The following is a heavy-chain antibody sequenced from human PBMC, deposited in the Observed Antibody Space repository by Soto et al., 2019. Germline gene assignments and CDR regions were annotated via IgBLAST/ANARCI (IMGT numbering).Heavy chain of an antibody. CDR3: ATWGLYSSSPDFYYFDY. CDR1: GYTLTELS. D-gene: IGHD6-6*01. J-gene: IGHJ4*02. V-gene: IGHV1-24*01. CDR2: FDPEDGET. Sequence: GASVKVSCKVPGYTLTELSMHWVRQAPGKGLEWMGGFDPEDGETIYAQKFQGRVTMTEDTSTDTAYMELSSLRSEDTAVYYCATWGLYSSSPDFYYFDYWGQGTLVTVSS.